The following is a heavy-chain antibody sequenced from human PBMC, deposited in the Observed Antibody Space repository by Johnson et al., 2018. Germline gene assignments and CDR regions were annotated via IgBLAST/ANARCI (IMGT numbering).Heavy chain of an antibody. CDR3: ARGEIVVGVVAREYFQH. D-gene: IGHD2-15*01. Sequence: QVQLVQSGGGVVQPGRSLRLSCAASGFTFTNYGMHWVRQAPGKGLEWVALISYDGTNKYYADSVKGRFPISRDNSKNTLYLPMNSLRAEETAVYYCARGEIVVGVVAREYFQHWGQGTLVTVSS. J-gene: IGHJ1*01. V-gene: IGHV3-30*03. CDR2: ISYDGTNK. CDR1: GFTFTNYG.